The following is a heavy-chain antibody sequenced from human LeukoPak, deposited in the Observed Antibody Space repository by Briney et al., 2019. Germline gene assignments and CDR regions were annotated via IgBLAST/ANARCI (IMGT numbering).Heavy chain of an antibody. D-gene: IGHD2-15*01. CDR1: GGSISSTSYF. Sequence: PSETLSLTCAVSGGSISSTSYFWPWVRQPPGKGLEWIGSIYYNGSTYYNPSLKSRVSISVDTSKNQFSLRLSSVTAADSDVYFCARCDSFPKNPPNSWGQGTLVTVSS. CDR3: ARCDSFPKNPPNS. V-gene: IGHV4-39*01. J-gene: IGHJ4*02. CDR2: IYYNGST.